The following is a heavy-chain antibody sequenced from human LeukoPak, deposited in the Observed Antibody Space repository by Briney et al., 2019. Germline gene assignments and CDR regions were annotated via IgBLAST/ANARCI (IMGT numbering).Heavy chain of an antibody. CDR1: GFTFSDFA. V-gene: IGHV3-23*01. CDR2: MSASGSHT. Sequence: GGSLRLSCAASGFTFSDFAMSWVRQAPGKGLEWVSGMSASGSHTHSADFVKGRFTISRDNFKNTLYLQMNGLRVEDTAVYYCAKVRSGNNYYFDYWGQGTPVTVSS. CDR3: AKVRSGNNYYFDY. D-gene: IGHD1/OR15-1a*01. J-gene: IGHJ4*02.